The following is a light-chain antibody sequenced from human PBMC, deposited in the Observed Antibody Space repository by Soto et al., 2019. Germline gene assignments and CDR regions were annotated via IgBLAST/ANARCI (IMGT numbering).Light chain of an antibody. CDR1: QSVGSNY. CDR2: GAS. V-gene: IGKV3-20*01. CDR3: QHYGSSPLT. Sequence: EIVFTQSPSTLSLSPGERATLSCRASQSVGSNYLAWYQQKPGQAPRLLIYGASSRATGIPVRFSGSGSGTDFTLTISRLEPEDFAVYYCQHYGSSPLTFGGGTKVDIK. J-gene: IGKJ4*01.